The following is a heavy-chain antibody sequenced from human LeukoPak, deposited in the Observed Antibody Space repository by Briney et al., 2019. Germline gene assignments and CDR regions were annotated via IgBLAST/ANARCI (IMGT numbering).Heavy chain of an antibody. D-gene: IGHD5-18*01. CDR3: ARSNVDTAMVTLPFDY. CDR2: IYPGDSDT. Sequence: GESLQISCKGSGYSFTSYWIGWVRQMPGKGLEWMGIIYPGDSDTRYSPSFQGQVTISADKSISTAYLQWSSLKASDTAMYYCARSNVDTAMVTLPFDYWGQGTLVTVSS. J-gene: IGHJ4*02. CDR1: GYSFTSYW. V-gene: IGHV5-51*01.